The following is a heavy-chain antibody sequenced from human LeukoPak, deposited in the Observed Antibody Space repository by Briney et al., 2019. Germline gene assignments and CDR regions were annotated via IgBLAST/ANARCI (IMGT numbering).Heavy chain of an antibody. J-gene: IGHJ4*02. D-gene: IGHD1-26*01. Sequence: SETLSLTCTVSGGSISTYYWSWIRQPAGKGLEWIGRIYTSGSTNYNPSLKSRVTISVDTSKNQFSLKLSSVTAADTAVYYCARVSLSGSLDYWGQGTLVTVSS. CDR3: ARVSLSGSLDY. V-gene: IGHV4-4*07. CDR1: GGSISTYY. CDR2: IYTSGST.